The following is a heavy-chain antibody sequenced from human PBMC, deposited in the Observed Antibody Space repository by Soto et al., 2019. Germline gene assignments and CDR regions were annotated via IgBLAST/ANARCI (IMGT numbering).Heavy chain of an antibody. V-gene: IGHV3-11*01. D-gene: IGHD2-2*02. CDR2: ISSNSGTI. J-gene: IGHJ4*02. CDR3: ARAVYTSKTEFDL. CDR1: AFTFSDYY. Sequence: PGGSLRLSCAASAFTFSDYYMSWIRQAPGKGLEWVSYISSNSGTISYANSVKGRFIISRDNVRDSLYLQMNSLRAEDTAVHYCARAVYTSKTEFDLWGQGTRVTVSS.